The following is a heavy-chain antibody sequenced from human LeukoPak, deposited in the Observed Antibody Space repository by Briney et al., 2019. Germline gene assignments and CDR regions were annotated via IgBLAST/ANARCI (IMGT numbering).Heavy chain of an antibody. J-gene: IGHJ4*02. CDR1: GFTFSNYG. V-gene: IGHV3-33*08. CDR3: ARAGMGGSHPADY. Sequence: QTGGSLRLSCAASGFTFSNYGMHWVRQAPGKGLEWVAVIWYDGSNKYYADSVKGRFTISRDNSKNTLYLQMNSLRAGDTAVYYCARAGMGGSHPADYWGQGTLVTVSS. D-gene: IGHD1-26*01. CDR2: IWYDGSNK.